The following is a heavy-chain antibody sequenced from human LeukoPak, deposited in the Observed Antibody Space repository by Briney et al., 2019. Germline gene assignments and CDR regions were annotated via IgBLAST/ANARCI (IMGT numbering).Heavy chain of an antibody. V-gene: IGHV4-30-4*01. D-gene: IGHD3-3*01. CDR1: GGSISSGDYY. CDR3: ARDHSDYDFWSGYYPFDY. J-gene: IGHJ4*02. CDR2: IYYSGST. Sequence: SETLSLTCTVSGGSISSGDYYWSWIRQPPGKGLEWIGYIYYSGSTYYNPSLKSRVTISVDTSKNQFSLKLSSVTAADTAVCYCARDHSDYDFWSGYYPFDYWGQGTLVTVSS.